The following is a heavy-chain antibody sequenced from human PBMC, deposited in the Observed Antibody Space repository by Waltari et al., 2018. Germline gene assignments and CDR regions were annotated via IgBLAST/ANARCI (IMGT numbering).Heavy chain of an antibody. D-gene: IGHD6-19*01. J-gene: IGHJ4*02. V-gene: IGHV3-23*01. CDR1: GFTFSSYA. Sequence: EVQLLESGGGLVQPGGSLRLSCAASGFTFSSYAMGWVRQAPGKGLEWVSAISGSGGSTYYADSVKGRFTISRDNSKNTLYLQMNSLRAEDTAVYYCANPEYSSGWYGDYWGQGTLVTVSS. CDR2: ISGSGGST. CDR3: ANPEYSSGWYGDY.